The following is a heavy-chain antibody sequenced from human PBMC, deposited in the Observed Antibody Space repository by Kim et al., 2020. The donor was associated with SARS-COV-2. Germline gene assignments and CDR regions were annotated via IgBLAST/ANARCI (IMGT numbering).Heavy chain of an antibody. CDR2: IYYSGST. J-gene: IGHJ5*02. V-gene: IGHV4-59*01. D-gene: IGHD3-9*01. CDR1: GGSISSYY. Sequence: SETLSLTCTVSGGSISSYYWSWIRQPPGKGLEWIWYIYYSGSTNYNPSLKSRVTISVDTSKNQFSLKLSSVTAADTAVYYCARDRGLRYFGWFDPWGQGTLVTVSS. CDR3: ARDRGLRYFGWFDP.